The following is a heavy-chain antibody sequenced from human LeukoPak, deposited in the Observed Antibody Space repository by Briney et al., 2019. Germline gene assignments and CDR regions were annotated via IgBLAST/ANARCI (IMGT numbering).Heavy chain of an antibody. V-gene: IGHV3-20*01. CDR3: ARDLSGIVGATEFDY. D-gene: IGHD1-26*01. J-gene: IGHJ4*02. CDR1: GFTFDDYG. CDR2: INWNGGST. Sequence: AGGSLRLSCAASGFTFDDYGMSWVRQAPGKGLEWVSGINWNGGSTGYADSVKGRFTISRDNAKNSLYQQMNSLRAEDTALYHCARDLSGIVGATEFDYWGQGTLVTVSS.